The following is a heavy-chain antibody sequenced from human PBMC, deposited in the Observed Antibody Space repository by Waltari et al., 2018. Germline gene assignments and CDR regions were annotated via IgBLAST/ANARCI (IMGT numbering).Heavy chain of an antibody. Sequence: QVQLQQWGAGLLKPSETLSLTCAVYGGSFSGYYWSWIRQPPGKGLEWIGEINHSGSTNYNPSLKSRVTISVDTSKNQFSLKLSSVTAADTAVYYCARDEMHRTTWYHFWGQGTQVTVSS. D-gene: IGHD6-13*01. CDR2: INHSGST. V-gene: IGHV4-34*01. J-gene: IGHJ4*02. CDR3: ARDEMHRTTWYHF. CDR1: GGSFSGYY.